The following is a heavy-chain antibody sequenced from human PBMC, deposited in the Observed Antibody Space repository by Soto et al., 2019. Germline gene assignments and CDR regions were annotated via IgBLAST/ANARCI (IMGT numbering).Heavy chain of an antibody. J-gene: IGHJ3*02. Sequence: SETLSLTCTVSGGSISSYYWSWIRQPPGKGLEWIGYIYYSGSTNYNPSLKSRVNISVDTSKNQFSLKLSSVTAADTAVYYCARGNYDFWSGYYKSAFDIWGQGTMVTVSS. CDR3: ARGNYDFWSGYYKSAFDI. CDR1: GGSISSYY. D-gene: IGHD3-3*01. V-gene: IGHV4-59*01. CDR2: IYYSGST.